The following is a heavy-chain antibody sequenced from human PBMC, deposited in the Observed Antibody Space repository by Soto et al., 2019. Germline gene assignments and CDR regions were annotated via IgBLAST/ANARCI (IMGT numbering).Heavy chain of an antibody. CDR3: SKGSASHRPYFFDY. J-gene: IGHJ4*02. Sequence: GGSLRLSCAASGFTFGGFAMGWVRQAPGKGLEWVSAIDGSGRSTFYADSVGGRFTISRDKSKNMLFLQMNSLSAGDSAVYFCSKGSASHRPYFFDYWRQGILVTVSS. D-gene: IGHD3-9*01. CDR2: IDGSGRST. CDR1: GFTFGGFA. V-gene: IGHV3-23*01.